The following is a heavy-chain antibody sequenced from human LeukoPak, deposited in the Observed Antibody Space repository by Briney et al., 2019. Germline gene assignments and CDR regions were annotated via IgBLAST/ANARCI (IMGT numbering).Heavy chain of an antibody. V-gene: IGHV4-30-4*01. CDR3: ASNYDSSGYYATFDY. J-gene: IGHJ4*02. Sequence: SETLSLTCIVSGGSISSGDYYWSWIRQPPGKGLEWIGYIYYSGSTYYNPSLKSRVTISVDTSKNQFSLKLSSVTAADTAVYYCASNYDSSGYYATFDYWGQGTLVTVSS. D-gene: IGHD3-22*01. CDR2: IYYSGST. CDR1: GGSISSGDYY.